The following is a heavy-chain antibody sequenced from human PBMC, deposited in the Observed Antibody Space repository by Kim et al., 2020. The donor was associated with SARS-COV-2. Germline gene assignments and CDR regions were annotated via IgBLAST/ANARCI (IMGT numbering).Heavy chain of an antibody. Sequence: ASVKCRFTISRDKAKNSLYLKMNSVEAEETAVYYCARERDHGSGWYSGGYWGQGTLVTVSS. D-gene: IGHD6-19*01. V-gene: IGHV3-21*01. J-gene: IGHJ4*02. CDR3: ARERDHGSGWYSGGY.